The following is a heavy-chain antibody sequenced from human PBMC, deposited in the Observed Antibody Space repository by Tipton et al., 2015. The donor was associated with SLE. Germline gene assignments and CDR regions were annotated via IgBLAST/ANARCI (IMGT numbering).Heavy chain of an antibody. V-gene: IGHV4-30-4*01. Sequence: TLSLTCTVSGGSISSGDYYWTWIRQPPGKGLEWIGYISYSGSTYYNPSLKSRVAISLDTSKNQFSVRLKSVTAADTAVYYCARGGHDFWPGSGSGEDYWGQGTLVTVSS. CDR3: ARGGHDFWPGSGSGEDY. D-gene: IGHD3-3*01. J-gene: IGHJ4*02. CDR1: GGSISSGDYY. CDR2: ISYSGST.